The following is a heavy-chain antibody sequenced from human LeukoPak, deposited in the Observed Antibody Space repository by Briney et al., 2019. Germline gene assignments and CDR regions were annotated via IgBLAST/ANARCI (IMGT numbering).Heavy chain of an antibody. Sequence: PGGSLRLSCAASGFTFTSYSMNWVRQAPGKGLEWVSVMSADSATTFYADSVKGRFTIPRDNAKNTVFLQMSSLRAEDAALYYCARKSASGNYPLDYWGQGTLVTVSS. CDR3: ARKSASGNYPLDY. CDR1: GFTFTSYS. CDR2: MSADSATT. J-gene: IGHJ4*02. D-gene: IGHD3-10*01. V-gene: IGHV3-23*01.